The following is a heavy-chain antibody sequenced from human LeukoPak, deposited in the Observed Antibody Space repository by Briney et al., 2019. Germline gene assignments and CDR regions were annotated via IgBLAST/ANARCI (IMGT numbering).Heavy chain of an antibody. D-gene: IGHD4-23*01. CDR3: ARGMGVVIFGIDY. CDR1: GYTFTNNY. J-gene: IGHJ4*02. Sequence: VASVKVSCKASGYTFTNNYLHWVRQAPGQGLEWMGIINPSGGSTSYAQKFQGRVTMTRDTSTSTVYMELSSLRSEDTAVYYCARGMGVVIFGIDYWGQGTLVTVSS. CDR2: INPSGGST. V-gene: IGHV1-46*01.